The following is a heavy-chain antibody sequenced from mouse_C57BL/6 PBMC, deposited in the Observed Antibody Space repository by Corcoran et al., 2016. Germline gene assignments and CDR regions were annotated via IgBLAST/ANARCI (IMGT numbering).Heavy chain of an antibody. J-gene: IGHJ4*01. CDR3: ARNYGSGYAMDY. CDR2: INPNNGGT. D-gene: IGHD1-1*01. CDR1: GYTFTDYY. Sequence: EVQLQQSGPELVKPVASVKISCKASGYTFTDYYMNWVKQSHGKSLEWIGDINPNNGGTSYNQKFKGKATLTVDTSSSTAYMELHSLTSEDSAVYFCARNYGSGYAMDYWGQGTSVTVSS. V-gene: IGHV1-26*01.